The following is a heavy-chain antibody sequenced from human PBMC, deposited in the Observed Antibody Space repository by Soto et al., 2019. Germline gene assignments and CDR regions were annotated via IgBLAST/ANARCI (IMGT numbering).Heavy chain of an antibody. Sequence: QPGGSLRLSCAASGFTFSSYSMNWVRQAPGKGLEWVSYISSSSSTIYYADSVKGRFTISRDNAKNSLYLQMNSLRAEDTAVYYCAKDCRETSCYYHYYYMDVWGKGTTVTVSS. CDR2: ISSSSSTI. V-gene: IGHV3-48*01. D-gene: IGHD2-2*01. CDR1: GFTFSSYS. J-gene: IGHJ6*03. CDR3: AKDCRETSCYYHYYYMDV.